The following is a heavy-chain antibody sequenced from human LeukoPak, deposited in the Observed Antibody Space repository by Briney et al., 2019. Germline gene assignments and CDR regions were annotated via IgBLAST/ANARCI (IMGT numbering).Heavy chain of an antibody. V-gene: IGHV3-21*01. CDR2: ISSSSSYI. D-gene: IGHD3-10*01. Sequence: PGGSLRLSCAASGFTFSSYSMNWVRQAPGKGLEWVSSISSSSSYIYYADSVKGRFTISRDNAKNSLYLQMNSLRAEDTAVYCCARAGEAYYYGSGSIEYNWFDPWGQGTLVTASS. CDR1: GFTFSSYS. J-gene: IGHJ5*02. CDR3: ARAGEAYYYGSGSIEYNWFDP.